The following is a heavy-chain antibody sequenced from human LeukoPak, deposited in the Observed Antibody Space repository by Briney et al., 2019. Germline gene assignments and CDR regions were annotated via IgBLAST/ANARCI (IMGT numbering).Heavy chain of an antibody. Sequence: HPGGSLRLYCAASGFIFSSYGMYWVRHAPGKGLEWVALILSDGSNEYYADSVKGRCSISRDNSRNTIYLEMSSLRPEDTAVYYCANMNSGSYFGLGIDYWGQGTLVTVSS. J-gene: IGHJ4*02. CDR1: GFIFSSYG. CDR2: ILSDGSNE. D-gene: IGHD3-10*01. V-gene: IGHV3-30*02. CDR3: ANMNSGSYFGLGIDY.